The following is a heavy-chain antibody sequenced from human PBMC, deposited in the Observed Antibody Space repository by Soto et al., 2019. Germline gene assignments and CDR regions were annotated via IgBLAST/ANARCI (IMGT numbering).Heavy chain of an antibody. J-gene: IGHJ6*02. D-gene: IGHD2-2*01. V-gene: IGHV4-39*01. CDR1: GGSISSSSYY. CDR3: ARLHGYCISSSCHGHYAMDV. CDR2: IYYSGST. Sequence: SETLSLTCTVSGGSISSSSYYWGWIRQPPGKGLEWIGSIYYSGSTYYSPSLKSRVTISVDTSKNQFSLKLTSVTAADTAVYYCARLHGYCISSSCHGHYAMDVWGQGTTVTVSS.